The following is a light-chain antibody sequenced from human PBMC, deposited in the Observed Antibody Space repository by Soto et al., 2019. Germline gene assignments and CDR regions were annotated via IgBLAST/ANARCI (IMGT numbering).Light chain of an antibody. CDR2: VTS. CDR1: QTLSNS. V-gene: IGKV3-11*01. CDR3: HQRQSWPRT. Sequence: IVVTQSASTLSSFPGERVTLSCRASQTLSNSLAWYQHKPGQAPRLLIYVTSNMATGIPARFSGSGSGTDYTLTISSLEPEDSAVYYCHQRQSWPRTFGQGTMVDIK. J-gene: IGKJ1*01.